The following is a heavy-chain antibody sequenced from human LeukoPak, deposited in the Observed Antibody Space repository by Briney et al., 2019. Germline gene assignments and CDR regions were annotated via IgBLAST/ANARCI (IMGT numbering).Heavy chain of an antibody. J-gene: IGHJ3*02. CDR2: ITAYDGKK. Sequence: ASMTVSCKASGYTFTRYGITWVRQAPGQGGEWMGWITAYDGKKNFAQNFQARVTMTTDTSTNTAYMELRSLRSDDTAVYYCARQSFIAGDNWNYVLNGDDALDIWGQGTMVTVSS. D-gene: IGHD1-7*01. V-gene: IGHV1-18*01. CDR3: ARQSFIAGDNWNYVLNGDDALDI. CDR1: GYTFTRYG.